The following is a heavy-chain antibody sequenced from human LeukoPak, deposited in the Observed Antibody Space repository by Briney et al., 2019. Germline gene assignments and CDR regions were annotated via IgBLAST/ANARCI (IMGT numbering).Heavy chain of an antibody. D-gene: IGHD4-17*01. Sequence: GGSLRLSCAASGLTFNNAWMSWVRQAPGKGLEWVSSISSSSSYIYYADSVKGRFTISRDNAKNSLYLQMNSLRAEDTAVYYCARVYGDYKRDYYYYMDVWGKGTTVTVSS. CDR1: GLTFNNAW. CDR3: ARVYGDYKRDYYYYMDV. CDR2: ISSSSSYI. V-gene: IGHV3-21*01. J-gene: IGHJ6*03.